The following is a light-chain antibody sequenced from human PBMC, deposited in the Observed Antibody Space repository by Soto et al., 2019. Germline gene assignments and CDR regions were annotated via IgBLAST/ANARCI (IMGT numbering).Light chain of an antibody. CDR1: QSVSSSY. V-gene: IGKV3-20*01. CDR2: GAS. J-gene: IGKJ5*01. CDR3: QQHDILPIT. Sequence: IVLTQSPGTLSLSAGERATLSCRASQSVSSSYLAWYQQKPGQAPRLLIYGASRRATGIPDRFSGAGSGTDFTLTISRLEPEDFALYYCQQHDILPITFGQGTRLEIK.